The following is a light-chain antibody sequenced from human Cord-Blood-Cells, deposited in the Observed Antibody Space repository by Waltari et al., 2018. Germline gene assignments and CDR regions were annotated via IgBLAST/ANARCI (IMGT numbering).Light chain of an antibody. J-gene: IGLJ1*01. CDR2: DVS. V-gene: IGLV2-14*01. CDR3: SSYTSSSNYV. CDR1: SSDVGGYNY. Sequence: QSALTQPASVSGSPGQSITISCTGTSSDVGGYNYVSWYQQHPGKAPKLMLYDVSNRPSGVSNRCAGSKSGNTASLTISGLQAEDEADYYCSSYTSSSNYVFGTGTKVTVL.